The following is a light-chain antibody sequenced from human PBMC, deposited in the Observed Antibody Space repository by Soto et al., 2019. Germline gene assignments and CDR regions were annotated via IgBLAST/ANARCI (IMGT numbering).Light chain of an antibody. J-gene: IGKJ3*01. CDR1: QGISSY. V-gene: IGKV1-9*01. CDR2: AAS. Sequence: IQLTQSPSSLSASVGDRVTITCRASQGISSYLAWYQQKPGKAPKLLIYAASTLQSGVPSRFSGSGSGTEFTLTITNLQPEDFATYYCQHLNSYLFTFGPGTQVDIK. CDR3: QHLNSYLFT.